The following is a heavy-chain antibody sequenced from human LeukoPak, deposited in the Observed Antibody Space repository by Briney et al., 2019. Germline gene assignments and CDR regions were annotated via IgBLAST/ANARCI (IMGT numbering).Heavy chain of an antibody. CDR2: ISAYNGNT. Sequence: ASVKVSCKAYGYTFTSYGISWVRQAPGQGLEWMGWISAYNGNTNYAQKLQGRVTMTTDTSTSTAYMELRSLRSDDTAVYYCARDGRGGSGSYSEHYYYYGMDVWGQGTTVTVSS. V-gene: IGHV1-18*01. D-gene: IGHD3-10*01. J-gene: IGHJ6*02. CDR3: ARDGRGGSGSYSEHYYYYGMDV. CDR1: GYTFTSYG.